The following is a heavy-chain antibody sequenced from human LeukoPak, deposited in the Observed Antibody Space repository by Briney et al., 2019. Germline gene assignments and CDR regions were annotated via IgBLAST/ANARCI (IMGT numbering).Heavy chain of an antibody. CDR3: AREASRAGTYYLDY. CDR2: IYYSGST. D-gene: IGHD3-10*01. V-gene: IGHV4-59*01. CDR1: GGSINSYY. J-gene: IGHJ4*02. Sequence: SETPSLTCTVSGGSINSYYWSWIRQPPGKGLEWIGYIYYSGSTSYNPSLKSRVTISVDTSKNQFPLKLRSVTAADTAVYFCAREASRAGTYYLDYWGQGTLLTVSS.